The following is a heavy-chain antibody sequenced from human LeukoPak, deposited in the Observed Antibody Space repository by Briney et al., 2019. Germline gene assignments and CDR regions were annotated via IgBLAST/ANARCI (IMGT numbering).Heavy chain of an antibody. D-gene: IGHD6-13*01. CDR2: INQSVST. Sequence: PADTLSPTRALYGGSFSGYYWSWTRHPPGEGREWMGEINQSVSTNYNPPLKTRVPISVDMPKNQFSLKLSSVTAAHTPVFYCARGGMSSSTLYYYSYFGMAVWGQGTTVTVSS. J-gene: IGHJ6*02. CDR3: ARGGMSSSTLYYYSYFGMAV. CDR1: GGSFSGYY. V-gene: IGHV4-34*01.